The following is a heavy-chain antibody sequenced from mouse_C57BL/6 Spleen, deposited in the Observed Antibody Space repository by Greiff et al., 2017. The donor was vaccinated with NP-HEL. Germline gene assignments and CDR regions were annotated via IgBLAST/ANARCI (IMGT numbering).Heavy chain of an antibody. CDR3: ASGEGYYAMDY. CDR1: GYAFSSSW. CDR2: IYPGDGDT. J-gene: IGHJ4*01. Sequence: QVQLQQSGPELVKPGASVKISCKASGYAFSSSWMNWVKQRPGKGLEWIGRIYPGDGDTNYNGKFKGKATLTADKSSSTAYMQLSSLTSEDSAVYFCASGEGYYAMDYWGQGTSVTVSS. V-gene: IGHV1-82*01.